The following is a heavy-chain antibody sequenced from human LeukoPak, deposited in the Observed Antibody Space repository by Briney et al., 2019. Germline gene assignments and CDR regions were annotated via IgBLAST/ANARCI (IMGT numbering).Heavy chain of an antibody. CDR2: VSDIGRST. J-gene: IGHJ4*02. D-gene: IGHD3-16*01. V-gene: IGHV3-23*01. Sequence: GGSLRLSCAASGFTFSSYAMSWVRQAPGKGLEWVSAVSDIGRSTYYADSVKGRFTISRDNSKNTLYLHMNSLRAEDTAVYYCAKVGVGWVAFEYWGQGTLVTVSS. CDR1: GFTFSSYA. CDR3: AKVGVGWVAFEY.